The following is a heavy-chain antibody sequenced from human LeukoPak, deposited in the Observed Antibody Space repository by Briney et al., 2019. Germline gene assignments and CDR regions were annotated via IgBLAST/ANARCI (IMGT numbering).Heavy chain of an antibody. CDR2: IIPIFGTA. CDR1: GGTFSSYA. Sequence: SVTVSCKASGGTFSSYAISGVRQAPGQGLEGMGGIIPIFGTANYAQKFQGRVTITTDESTSTAYMELSSLRSEDTAVYYCARGSSSSSGSYYYYYMDVWGKGTTVTVSS. J-gene: IGHJ6*03. V-gene: IGHV1-69*05. D-gene: IGHD6-6*01. CDR3: ARGSSSSSGSYYYYYMDV.